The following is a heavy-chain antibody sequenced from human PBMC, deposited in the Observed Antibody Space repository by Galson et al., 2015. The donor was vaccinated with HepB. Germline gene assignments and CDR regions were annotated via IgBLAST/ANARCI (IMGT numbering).Heavy chain of an antibody. CDR3: ARDRKDSRLRFLEWLLFPLDY. D-gene: IGHD3-3*01. CDR1: GFTFSSYG. Sequence: SLRLSCAASGFTFSSYGMHWVRQAPGKGLEWVAVIWYDGSNKYYADSVKGRFTISRDNSKNTLYLQMNSLRAEDTAVYYCARDRKDSRLRFLEWLLFPLDYWGQGTLVTVSS. V-gene: IGHV3-33*01. J-gene: IGHJ4*02. CDR2: IWYDGSNK.